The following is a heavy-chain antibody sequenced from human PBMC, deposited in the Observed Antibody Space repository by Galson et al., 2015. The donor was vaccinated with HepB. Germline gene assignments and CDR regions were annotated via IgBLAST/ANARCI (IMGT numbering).Heavy chain of an antibody. CDR1: GYTFTGYY. V-gene: IGHV1-2*04. J-gene: IGHJ4*02. CDR3: ARGGPVLRFLEWLLAFFDY. Sequence: SVKVSCKASGYTFTGYYMHWVRQAPGQGLEWMGWINPNSGGTNYAQKFQGWVTMTRDTSISTAYMELSRLRSDDTAVYYCARGGPVLRFLEWLLAFFDYWGQGTLVTVSS. D-gene: IGHD3-3*01. CDR2: INPNSGGT.